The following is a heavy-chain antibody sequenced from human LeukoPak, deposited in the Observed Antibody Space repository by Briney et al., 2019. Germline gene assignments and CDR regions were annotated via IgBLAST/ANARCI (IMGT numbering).Heavy chain of an antibody. Sequence: ASVKVSCKASGYTFTSYDINWVRQATGQGLEWMGWMNPNSGNTGYAQKFQGRVTITRNTSISTAYMELSSLRSEDTAVYYCARRRRWYYDSSGYFDYWGQGTLVTVSS. D-gene: IGHD3-22*01. CDR3: ARRRRWYYDSSGYFDY. J-gene: IGHJ4*02. V-gene: IGHV1-8*03. CDR1: GYTFTSYD. CDR2: MNPNSGNT.